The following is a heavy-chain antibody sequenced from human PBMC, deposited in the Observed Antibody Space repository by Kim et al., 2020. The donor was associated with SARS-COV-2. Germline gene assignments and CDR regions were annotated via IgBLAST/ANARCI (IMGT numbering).Heavy chain of an antibody. V-gene: IGHV4-59*01. CDR3: ARELNGDYPYY. D-gene: IGHD4-17*01. CDR1: GGSISSYY. J-gene: IGHJ4*02. CDR2: IYYSGST. Sequence: SETLSLTCTVSGGSISSYYWSWIRQPPGKGLEWIGYIYYSGSTNYNPSLKSRVTISVDTSKNQFSLKLSSVTAADTAVYYCARELNGDYPYYWGQGTLVTVSS.